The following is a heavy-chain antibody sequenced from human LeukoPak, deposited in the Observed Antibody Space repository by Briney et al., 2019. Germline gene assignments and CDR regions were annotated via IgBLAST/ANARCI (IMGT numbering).Heavy chain of an antibody. CDR3: ARGVGNCSGGSCYSFDY. D-gene: IGHD2-15*01. V-gene: IGHV4-61*02. J-gene: IGHJ4*02. CDR1: GGSISSGSYY. CDR2: IYTTGST. Sequence: SETLSLTCTVSGGSISSGSYYWSWIRQPAGKGLEWIGRIYTTGSTNYNPSLKSRVTISVATSTNKFSRKLGLVTAADTAVYYCARGVGNCSGGSCYSFDYWGQGTLVTVSS.